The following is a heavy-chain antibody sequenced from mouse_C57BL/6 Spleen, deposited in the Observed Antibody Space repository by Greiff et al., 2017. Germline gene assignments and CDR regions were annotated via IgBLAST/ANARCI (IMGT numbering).Heavy chain of an antibody. Sequence: QVQLQQPGTELVKPGASVKLSCKASGYTFTSYWLHWVKQRPGQGLEWIGNINPSNGGTNYNEKFKSKATLTVDKSSSTAYMQLSRLTSEDSAVYYCARRGDGSSFSCYFDVWGTGTTVTVSS. D-gene: IGHD1-1*01. CDR2: INPSNGGT. J-gene: IGHJ1*03. V-gene: IGHV1-53*01. CDR3: ARRGDGSSFSCYFDV. CDR1: GYTFTSYW.